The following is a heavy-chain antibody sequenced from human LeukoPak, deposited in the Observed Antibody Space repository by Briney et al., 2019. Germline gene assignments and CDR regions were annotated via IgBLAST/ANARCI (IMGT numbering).Heavy chain of an antibody. V-gene: IGHV4-59*01. CDR1: GGSLSSYY. D-gene: IGHD2-15*01. Sequence: PSETLSLTCTVSGGSLSSYYWSWIRQPPGQGLKWIGYIYYSGSTNYNPSLKSRVTISVDTSKNQFSLKLSSVTAADTAVYYCARTSEGYCRGGSCWDYYYYMDFWGKGTTVTVSS. CDR2: IYYSGST. CDR3: ARTSEGYCRGGSCWDYYYYMDF. J-gene: IGHJ6*03.